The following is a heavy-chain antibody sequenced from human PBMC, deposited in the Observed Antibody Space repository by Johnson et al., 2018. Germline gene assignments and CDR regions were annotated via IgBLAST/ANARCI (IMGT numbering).Heavy chain of an antibody. CDR3: ARELPVVVAATLDAWDI. CDR1: GFTFSSYW. V-gene: IGHV3-7*01. J-gene: IGHJ3*02. CDR2: IKQDGSEK. Sequence: EVQLVESGGGLVQPGGSLRLSCAASGFTFSSYWMSWVRQAPGKGLEWVANIKQDGSEKYYGDSVKGRFTISRDNAKNSLYLQMNSLRDEDTAVYYCARELPVVVAATLDAWDILGQGTMVTVSS. D-gene: IGHD2-15*01.